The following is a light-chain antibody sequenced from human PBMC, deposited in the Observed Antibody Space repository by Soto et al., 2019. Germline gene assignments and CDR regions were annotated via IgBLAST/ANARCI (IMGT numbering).Light chain of an antibody. CDR2: DVS. V-gene: IGKV3-20*01. Sequence: EGVLTQSPCTLSLSTGERATLSCRASQSVSSNYLAWYQQKPGQAPRLLIYDVSNRATGIPARFSGSGSGTDFTLTISSLEPEDFAVYFCPQYGTSPRTFGQRTKVDIK. J-gene: IGKJ1*01. CDR3: PQYGTSPRT. CDR1: QSVSSNY.